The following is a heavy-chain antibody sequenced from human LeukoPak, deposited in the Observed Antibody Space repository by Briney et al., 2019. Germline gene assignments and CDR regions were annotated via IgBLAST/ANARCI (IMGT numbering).Heavy chain of an antibody. CDR3: ASGPIALYYYDSSGYYPDENWFDP. Sequence: ASVKVSCKASGYTFTSYDINWGRQATGQGLEWMGWMNPNSGNTGYAQKFQGRVTMTRNTSISTAYMELRSLRSEDTGVYYCASGPIALYYYDSSGYYPDENWFDPWGKGPLVTVS. CDR2: MNPNSGNT. CDR1: GYTFTSYD. V-gene: IGHV1-8*01. J-gene: IGHJ5*02. D-gene: IGHD3-22*01.